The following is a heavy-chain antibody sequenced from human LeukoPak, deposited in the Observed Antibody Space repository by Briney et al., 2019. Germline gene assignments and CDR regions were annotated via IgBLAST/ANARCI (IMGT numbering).Heavy chain of an antibody. CDR2: ISGSDSST. CDR3: AKSGYNRFDY. D-gene: IGHD5-24*01. Sequence: PGGSLRLSCAASGFTFSSSAMSWVRQAPGKGLEWVSTISGSDSSTHYTDSVKGRFTISRDNSKNTLYPQMNSLRADDTAVYYCAKSGYNRFDYWGQGTLVTVSS. J-gene: IGHJ4*02. V-gene: IGHV3-23*01. CDR1: GFTFSSSA.